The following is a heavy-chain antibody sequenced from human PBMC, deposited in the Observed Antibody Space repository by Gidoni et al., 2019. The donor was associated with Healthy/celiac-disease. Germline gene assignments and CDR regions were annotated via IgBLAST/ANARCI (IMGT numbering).Heavy chain of an antibody. D-gene: IGHD3-22*01. CDR2: IYYSGST. Sequence: QVQLQESGPGLVKPSQTLSLTCTVSGGSISSGGYYWSWIRQHPGKGLEWIGYIYYSGSTYYNPSLKGRVTISVDTSKNQFSLKLSSVTAADTAVYYCARYSDSSGYYLDYWGQGTLVTVSS. CDR3: ARYSDSSGYYLDY. J-gene: IGHJ4*02. CDR1: GGSISSGGYY. V-gene: IGHV4-31*03.